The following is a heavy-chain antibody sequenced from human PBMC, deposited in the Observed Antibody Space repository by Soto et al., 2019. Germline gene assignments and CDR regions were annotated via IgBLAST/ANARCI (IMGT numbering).Heavy chain of an antibody. CDR3: ARRYGWLYFDY. Sequence: SETLSLTCTFSGDSIRSSNYFWGWIRQPPGKGLEWIGTIFYSGSTYYNPSLKSRVTISVDTSKNQFSLRLISVTAADTALYYCARRYGWLYFDYWGQGSLVTVSS. CDR2: IFYSGST. CDR1: GDSIRSSNYF. D-gene: IGHD6-19*01. J-gene: IGHJ4*02. V-gene: IGHV4-39*01.